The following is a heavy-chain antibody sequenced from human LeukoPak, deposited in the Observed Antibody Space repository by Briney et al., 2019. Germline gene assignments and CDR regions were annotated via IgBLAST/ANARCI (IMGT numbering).Heavy chain of an antibody. CDR2: ISAYNGNT. J-gene: IGHJ1*01. V-gene: IGHV1-18*01. CDR3: AREGDYVPQYFQH. CDR1: GYTFTSYG. D-gene: IGHD4-17*01. Sequence: ASVKVSCKASGYTFTSYGISWVRPAPGQGLEWMGWISAYNGNTNYAQKLQGRVTMTTDTSTSTAYMELRSLRFDDTAVYYGAREGDYVPQYFQHWGQGTLVTVSS.